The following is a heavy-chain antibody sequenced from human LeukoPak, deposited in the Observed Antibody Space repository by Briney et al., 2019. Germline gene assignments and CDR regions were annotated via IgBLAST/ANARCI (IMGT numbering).Heavy chain of an antibody. CDR2: IYYSGST. J-gene: IGHJ4*02. CDR1: GGSISSYY. Sequence: SETLSLTCTVSGGSISSYYWSWIRQPPGKGLEWIGYIYYSGSTNHNPSLKSRVTISVDTSKNQFSLKLSSVTAADTAVYYCARHRIGQQPPKIWGQGTLVTVSS. V-gene: IGHV4-59*08. D-gene: IGHD6-13*01. CDR3: ARHRIGQQPPKI.